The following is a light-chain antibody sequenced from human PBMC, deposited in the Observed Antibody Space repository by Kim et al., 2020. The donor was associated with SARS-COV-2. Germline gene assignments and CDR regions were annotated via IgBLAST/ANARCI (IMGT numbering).Light chain of an antibody. CDR3: QAWVSNTVV. Sequence: SYELTQPPSLSVSPGQTASITCSGDKLGNKYASWYQQKPGQSPVLVIYQDRERPSGIPERFSGSNSGNTATLTISGTRAVDEADYYCQAWVSNTVVFGGGTQLTVL. J-gene: IGLJ2*01. V-gene: IGLV3-1*01. CDR1: KLGNKY. CDR2: QDR.